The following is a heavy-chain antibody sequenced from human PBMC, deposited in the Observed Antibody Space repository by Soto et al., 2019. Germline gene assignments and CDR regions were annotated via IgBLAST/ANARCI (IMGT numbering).Heavy chain of an antibody. J-gene: IGHJ6*02. CDR3: ARGRGGGLLWFGESYGMDV. Sequence: SSETLSLTCAVYGGSFSGYYWSWIRQPPGKGLEWIGEINHSGSTNYNPSLKSRVTISVDTSKNQFSLKLSSVTAADTAVYYCARGRGGGLLWFGESYGMDVWGQGTTVTVSS. CDR1: GGSFSGYY. D-gene: IGHD3-10*01. CDR2: INHSGST. V-gene: IGHV4-34*01.